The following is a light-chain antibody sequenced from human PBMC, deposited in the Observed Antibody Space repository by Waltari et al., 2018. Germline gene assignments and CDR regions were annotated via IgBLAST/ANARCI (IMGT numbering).Light chain of an antibody. CDR1: RSNIGNNY. Sequence: QSVLTQPPLASGTPGQRVTISCSGGRSNIGNNYVFWYQQFPGTAPKLLIYRIYHGPSVGPDQFSGSKAGTADSLAISGLRYEVDADYYCAAWDDRLSVWVFGGGTRLTVL. CDR2: RIY. J-gene: IGLJ3*02. CDR3: AAWDDRLSVWV. V-gene: IGLV1-47*01.